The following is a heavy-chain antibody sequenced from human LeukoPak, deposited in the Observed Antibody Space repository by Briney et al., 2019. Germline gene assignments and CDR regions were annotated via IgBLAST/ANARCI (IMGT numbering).Heavy chain of an antibody. J-gene: IGHJ4*02. CDR1: GGSIGSSSYY. D-gene: IGHD1-20*01. CDR2: IYYSGST. CDR3: ARASYNFLIDY. V-gene: IGHV4-39*07. Sequence: SETLSPTCTVSGGSIGSSSYYWGWIRQPPGKGLEWIGSIYYSGSTYYNPSLKSRVTISVDTSKNQFSLKLSSVTAADTAVYYCARASYNFLIDYWGQGTLVTVSS.